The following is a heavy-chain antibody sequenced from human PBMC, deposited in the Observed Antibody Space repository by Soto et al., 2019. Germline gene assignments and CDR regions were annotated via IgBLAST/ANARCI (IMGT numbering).Heavy chain of an antibody. V-gene: IGHV3-23*01. J-gene: IGHJ4*02. Sequence: LGGSLRLSCSASLFALNTYAMQWVRQAPGKGLEWVSAITASGGSTYYADSVKGRFTISRDTSRNTLYLQMSSLRAEDTAVYYCVKGAGGGVIRNSIHYWGQGTLVTVSS. CDR3: VKGAGGGVIRNSIHY. D-gene: IGHD3-16*02. CDR1: LFALNTYA. CDR2: ITASGGST.